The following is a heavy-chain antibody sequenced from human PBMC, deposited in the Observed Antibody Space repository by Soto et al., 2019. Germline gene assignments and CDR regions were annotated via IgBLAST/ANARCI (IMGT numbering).Heavy chain of an antibody. D-gene: IGHD1-26*01. V-gene: IGHV3-15*01. J-gene: IGHJ5*02. CDR3: TTAVSGTEIQGFAP. Sequence: EVQLVESGGGLVKPGGSLRLSCAASGFTFSNAWMSWVRQSPGKGLEWVGRIKSKTDGGTTDYAAPVKGRFTISRDDSKNTLYLQMNSLKTEDTAVYYCTTAVSGTEIQGFAPWGQGTLVTVSS. CDR2: IKSKTDGGTT. CDR1: GFTFSNAW.